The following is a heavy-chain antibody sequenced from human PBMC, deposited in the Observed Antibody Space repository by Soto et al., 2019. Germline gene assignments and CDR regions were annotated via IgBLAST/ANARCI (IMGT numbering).Heavy chain of an antibody. D-gene: IGHD3-22*01. CDR3: AKDVTMIVVVITGDY. CDR1: GFTFSSYA. Sequence: EVQLVESGGVVVQPGGSLRLSCAASGFTFSSYAMSWVRQAPGKGLEWVSAISGSGGSTYYADSVKGRFTISRDNSKNTLYLQMNSLRAEDTAVYYCAKDVTMIVVVITGDYWGQGTLVTVSS. V-gene: IGHV3-23*04. J-gene: IGHJ4*02. CDR2: ISGSGGST.